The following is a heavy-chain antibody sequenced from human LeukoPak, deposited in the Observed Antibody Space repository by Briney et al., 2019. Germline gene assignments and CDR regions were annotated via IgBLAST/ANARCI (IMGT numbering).Heavy chain of an antibody. CDR1: GYTFTKYG. Sequence: GASVKVSCKASGYTFTKYGITWVRQAPGQGLEWMGRIIPILGIANYAQKFQGRVTITADKSTSTAYMELSSLRSEDTAVYYCARNPYPDTAMEDWGQGTLVTVSS. CDR3: ARNPYPDTAMED. D-gene: IGHD5-18*01. V-gene: IGHV1-69*04. CDR2: IIPILGIA. J-gene: IGHJ4*02.